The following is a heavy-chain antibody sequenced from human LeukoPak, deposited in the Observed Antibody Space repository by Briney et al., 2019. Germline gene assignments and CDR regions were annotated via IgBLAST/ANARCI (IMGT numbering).Heavy chain of an antibody. D-gene: IGHD2-15*01. CDR2: ICNSGGST. J-gene: IGHJ4*02. V-gene: IGHV3-23*01. CDR1: GFTFSSYA. Sequence: SGGSLRLSCAASGFTFSSYAMSWVRQAPGKGLEWVSGICNSGGSTYYADSVKGRFTISRDNSKNTLFLQMNSLRAEDTAVYYCAKDRGALGYCSGGSCYADYWGQGTLVTVSS. CDR3: AKDRGALGYCSGGSCYADY.